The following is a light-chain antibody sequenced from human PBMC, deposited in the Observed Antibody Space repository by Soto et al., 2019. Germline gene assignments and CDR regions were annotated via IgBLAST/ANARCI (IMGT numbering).Light chain of an antibody. V-gene: IGKV1-5*01. Sequence: DIQMYQSPSTLSASVGDRVTITCRASQSISSWLAWYQQKPGKAPKLLIYDASSLESGVPSRFSGSGSETEFTLTITSLQPDDTATYSCQQYSTYLWTFGQGTRWIS. J-gene: IGKJ1*01. CDR2: DAS. CDR1: QSISSW. CDR3: QQYSTYLWT.